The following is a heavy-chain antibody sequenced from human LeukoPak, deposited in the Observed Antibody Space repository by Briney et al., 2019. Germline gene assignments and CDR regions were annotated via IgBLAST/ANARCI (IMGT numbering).Heavy chain of an antibody. CDR2: IYYSGST. V-gene: IGHV4-59*01. D-gene: IGHD6-13*01. Sequence: SETLSLTCTVSGGSISSYYWSWIRQPPGKGLEWIGYIYYSGSTNYNPSLKSRVTISVDTSKNQFPLKLSSVTAADTAVYYCARDKGQHPNRGRAFDPWGQGTLVTVSS. CDR3: ARDKGQHPNRGRAFDP. CDR1: GGSISSYY. J-gene: IGHJ5*02.